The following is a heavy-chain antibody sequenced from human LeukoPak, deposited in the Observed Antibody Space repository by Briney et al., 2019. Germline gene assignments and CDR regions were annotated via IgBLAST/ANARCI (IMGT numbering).Heavy chain of an antibody. CDR3: AKADGTVVVPAALDY. D-gene: IGHD2-2*01. CDR1: GFTFSSYW. CDR2: ISYDGSNK. J-gene: IGHJ4*02. V-gene: IGHV3-30*18. Sequence: GGSLRLSCAASGFTFSSYWMSWVRQAPGKGLEWVAVISYDGSNKYYADSVKGRFTISRDNSKNTLYLQMNSLRAEDTAVYYCAKADGTVVVPAALDYWGQGTLVTVSS.